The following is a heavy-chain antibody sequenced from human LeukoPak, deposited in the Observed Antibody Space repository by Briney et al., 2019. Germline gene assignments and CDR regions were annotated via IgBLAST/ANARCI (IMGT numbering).Heavy chain of an antibody. CDR3: ARERGYYDSSGYYDGGFDY. D-gene: IGHD3-22*01. CDR2: ISYDGSNK. CDR1: GFTFSTYA. J-gene: IGHJ4*02. V-gene: IGHV3-30*04. Sequence: GGSLRLSCAASGFTFSTYAMHWVRQAPGKGLEWVAVISYDGSNKYYADSVKGRFTISRDNSKNTLYLQMNSLRAEDTAAYYCARERGYYDSSGYYDGGFDYWGQGTLVTVSS.